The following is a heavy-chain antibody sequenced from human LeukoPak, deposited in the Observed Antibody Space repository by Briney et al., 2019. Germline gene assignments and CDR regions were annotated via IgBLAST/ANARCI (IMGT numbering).Heavy chain of an antibody. Sequence: SETLSLTCAVYGGSFSGYYWSWIRQPPGKGLEWIGEINHSGSTNYNPSLKSRVTISVDTSKNQFSLKLSPVTAADTAVYYCARGSGRITIFGVVIHPRPDFGYWGQGTLVTVSS. J-gene: IGHJ4*02. D-gene: IGHD3-3*01. CDR1: GGSFSGYY. CDR3: ARGSGRITIFGVVIHPRPDFGY. V-gene: IGHV4-34*01. CDR2: INHSGST.